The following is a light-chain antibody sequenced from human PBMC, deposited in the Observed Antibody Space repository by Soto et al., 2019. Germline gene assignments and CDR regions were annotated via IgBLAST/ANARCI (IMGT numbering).Light chain of an antibody. CDR1: SSNIGNNY. CDR3: GTWDTNLRDV. V-gene: IGLV1-51*01. Sequence: QSVLTQPPSVSAAPGQKVTISCSGSSSNIGNNYVSWYQHLPGTAPKLLIYDNDKRPSGIPDRFSGSKSGTSATLGITGLQTGDEADYYCGTWDTNLRDVFGSGTKLTV. CDR2: DND. J-gene: IGLJ1*01.